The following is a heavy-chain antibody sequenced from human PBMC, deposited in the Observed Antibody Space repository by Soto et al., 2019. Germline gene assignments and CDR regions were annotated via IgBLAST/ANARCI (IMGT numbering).Heavy chain of an antibody. Sequence: GGSLRLSCAASGFTFSDYWMSWVRQAPGKGLEWVANIKRDGREEYYVDSVKGRFTISRDNAKNSLSLQMNSLRVEDTAVYYCARLPRGQWRSHLDFSGQGTRVTVAS. CDR1: GFTFSDYW. J-gene: IGHJ4*02. CDR2: IKRDGREE. CDR3: ARLPRGQWRSHLDF. D-gene: IGHD6-19*01. V-gene: IGHV3-7*01.